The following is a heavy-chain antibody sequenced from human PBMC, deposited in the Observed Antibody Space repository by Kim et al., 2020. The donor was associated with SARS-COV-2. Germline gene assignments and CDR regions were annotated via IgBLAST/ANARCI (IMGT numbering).Heavy chain of an antibody. D-gene: IGHD6-13*01. V-gene: IGHV3-11*01. J-gene: IGHJ4*02. CDR3: ATTAQQPQNGHKYGDY. Sequence: SVEGRFTVSRDNAKNSLFLQMNNLRAEDTAVYYCATTAQQPQNGHKYGDYWGQGTLVTVSS.